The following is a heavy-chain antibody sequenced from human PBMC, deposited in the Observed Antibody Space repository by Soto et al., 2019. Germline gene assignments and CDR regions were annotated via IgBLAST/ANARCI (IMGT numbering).Heavy chain of an antibody. CDR2: ISGSGDST. CDR3: AKDSAALYTSGWYYFDY. J-gene: IGHJ4*02. V-gene: IGHV3-23*01. CDR1: GLLLSSYA. Sequence: PGGSLRLSSAASGLLLSSYAMSWVRQAPGKGLEWVSAISGSGDSTYYGDSVKGRFTISRDNSQNTLYLQMNSLRAEDTAVYFCAKDSAALYTSGWYYFDYWGQGTLVTVSS. D-gene: IGHD6-19*01.